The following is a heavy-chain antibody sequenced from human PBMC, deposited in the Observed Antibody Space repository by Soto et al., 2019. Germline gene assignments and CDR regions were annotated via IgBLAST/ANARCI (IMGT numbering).Heavy chain of an antibody. V-gene: IGHV4-59*11. Sequence: SETLSLSSPGPAGCPTPPDWSWIRQPPGKGLEWIGYIYYSGSTNYNPSLKSRVTISVDTSKNQFSLKLSSVTAADTAVYYCARAYGYYFDYWGQGTQVTVS. CDR2: IYYSGST. CDR3: ARAYGYYFDY. D-gene: IGHD3-10*01. CDR1: AGCPTPPD. J-gene: IGHJ4*02.